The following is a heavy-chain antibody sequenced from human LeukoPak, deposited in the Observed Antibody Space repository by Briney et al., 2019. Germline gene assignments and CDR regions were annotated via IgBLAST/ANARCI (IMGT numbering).Heavy chain of an antibody. Sequence: PSETLSLTCSVSGDSISSYDWSWIRQPPGKGLEWIGYAYHSGITNYNPSLKSRVTTSVDTSESQFSLRLSSVTAADTAIYYCARHGGTLDPWGQGILVTVSS. CDR2: AYHSGIT. CDR1: GDSISSYD. V-gene: IGHV4-59*01. J-gene: IGHJ5*02. D-gene: IGHD1-1*01. CDR3: ARHGGTLDP.